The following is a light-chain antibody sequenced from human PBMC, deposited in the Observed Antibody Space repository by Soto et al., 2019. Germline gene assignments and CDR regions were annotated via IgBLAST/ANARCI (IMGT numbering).Light chain of an antibody. CDR3: QKYNSALRT. CDR2: AAS. V-gene: IGKV1-5*01. CDR1: QSISNW. J-gene: IGKJ1*01. Sequence: IEMTQDPSTLSASKKKRVTITGRTSQSISNWLAWYQLKPGKAPKLLIYAASSLQSGVPSRFSGSGSGTEFTLTISSLQPDDVATYYSQKYNSALRTSGQGTKVDIK.